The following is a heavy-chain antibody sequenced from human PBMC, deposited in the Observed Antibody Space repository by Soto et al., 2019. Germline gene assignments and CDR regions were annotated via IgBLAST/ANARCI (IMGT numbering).Heavy chain of an antibody. J-gene: IGHJ4*02. CDR3: AAFYESGTYCPAGQ. CDR1: GFTFSVSA. V-gene: IGHV3-73*01. CDR2: IRSKLNTYAT. Sequence: GGSLRLSCAASGFTFSVSAMHWVRQASGKGLEWVGRIRSKLNTYATAYAASVKDRFTISRDDSKNTAYLQMSSLKTEDTAVYYCAAFYESGTYCPAGQWGQGTLVTVSS. D-gene: IGHD3-10*01.